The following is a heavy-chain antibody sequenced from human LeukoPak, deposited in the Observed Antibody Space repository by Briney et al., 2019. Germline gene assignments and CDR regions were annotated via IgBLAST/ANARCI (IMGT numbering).Heavy chain of an antibody. J-gene: IGHJ4*02. Sequence: LGGSLRLSCLASRLTFSSYAMSWVRQAPGKGLEWVSAISGSGGSTYYADSVKGRFTISRDNSKNTLYLQMNSLRAEDTAVYYCAKGYGGYDYWGQGTLVTVSS. V-gene: IGHV3-23*01. CDR1: RLTFSSYA. CDR3: AKGYGGYDY. D-gene: IGHD4-17*01. CDR2: ISGSGGST.